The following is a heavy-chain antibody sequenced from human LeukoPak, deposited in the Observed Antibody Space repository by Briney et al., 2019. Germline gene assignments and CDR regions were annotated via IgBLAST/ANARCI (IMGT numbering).Heavy chain of an antibody. J-gene: IGHJ6*03. CDR2: IRSSGTTI. V-gene: IGHV3-48*03. D-gene: IGHD1-26*01. Sequence: GGSLRLSCAACGFAISSFGMILVRQAPGKRLEWISYIRSSGTTIDYADSVKGRFTISRNNAKTSLYLQMNSLRAEDTAVYYCARVVSGAGNYHMDVWGKGTSVTVSS. CDR3: ARVVSGAGNYHMDV. CDR1: GFAISSFG.